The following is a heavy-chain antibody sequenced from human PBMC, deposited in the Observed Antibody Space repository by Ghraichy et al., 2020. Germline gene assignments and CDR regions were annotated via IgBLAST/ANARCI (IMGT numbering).Heavy chain of an antibody. CDR2: ISSSSSYI. CDR1: GFTFSSYS. V-gene: IGHV3-21*01. J-gene: IGHJ2*01. D-gene: IGHD5-18*01. Sequence: GGSLRLSCAASGFTFSSYSMNWVRQAPGKGLEWVSSISSSSSYIYYADSVKGRFTISRDNAKNSLYLQMNSLRAEDTAVYYCARDRGYGPKNWYFDLWGRGTLVTVSS. CDR3: ARDRGYGPKNWYFDL.